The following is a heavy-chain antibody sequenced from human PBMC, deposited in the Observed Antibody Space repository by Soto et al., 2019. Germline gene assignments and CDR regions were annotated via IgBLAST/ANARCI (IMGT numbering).Heavy chain of an antibody. CDR1: GGSFSGYY. CDR2: VNHSGST. CDR3: ARGGGRSVYSTDSWFDP. Sequence: QVQLQQWGAGLLKPSETLSLTCAVYGGSFSGYYWSWIRQPPGKGLEWIGEVNHSGSTYYNPSLKSRVTISVDTSKNQFSLKLSSVTAADTAVYYCARGGGRSVYSTDSWFDPWGQGTLVTVSS. V-gene: IGHV4-34*01. D-gene: IGHD6-13*01. J-gene: IGHJ5*02.